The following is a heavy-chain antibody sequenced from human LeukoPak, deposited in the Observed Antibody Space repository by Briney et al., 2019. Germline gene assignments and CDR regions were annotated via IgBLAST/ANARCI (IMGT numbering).Heavy chain of an antibody. V-gene: IGHV3-30-3*01. J-gene: IGHJ3*02. D-gene: IGHD3-3*01. CDR1: GFTFSSYA. CDR2: ISYDGSNK. CDR3: ARELIYYDFWSGYPI. Sequence: GRSLRLSCAASGFTFSSYAMHWVRQAPGKGLEWVAVISYDGSNKYYADSVKGRFTISRDNSKNTLYLQMNSLRAEDTAVYYCARELIYYDFWSGYPIWGQGTMVTVAS.